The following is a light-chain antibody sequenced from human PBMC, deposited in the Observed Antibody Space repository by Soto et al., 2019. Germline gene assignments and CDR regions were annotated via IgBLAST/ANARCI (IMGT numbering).Light chain of an antibody. CDR1: QSISSW. V-gene: IGKV1-5*01. CDR2: DAS. Sequence: DIQMTQSPSTLSASVGDRVTITCRARQSISSWLAWYQQKPGKAPKLLIYDASSLESGVPSRFSGSGSGTEFTITISSLQPDDFATYYCQQYNSYRTFGQGTKVEIK. J-gene: IGKJ1*01. CDR3: QQYNSYRT.